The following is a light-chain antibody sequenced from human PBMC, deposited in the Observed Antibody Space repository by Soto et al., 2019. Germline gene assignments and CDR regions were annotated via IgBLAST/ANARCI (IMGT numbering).Light chain of an antibody. Sequence: AIQMTQSPSSLSASVGDRVTITCRASQGIRNDLGWYQQKPGKAPKLLIYAASSLQSGVPSRCSGSGSGTDFTATMSGLQPEDCATYYCLQDYNCSWTFGQGTKGEIK. V-gene: IGKV1-6*01. CDR3: LQDYNCSWT. CDR2: AAS. CDR1: QGIRND. J-gene: IGKJ1*01.